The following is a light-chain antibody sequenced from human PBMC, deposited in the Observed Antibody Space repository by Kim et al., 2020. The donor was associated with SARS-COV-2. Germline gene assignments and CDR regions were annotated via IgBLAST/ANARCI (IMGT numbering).Light chain of an antibody. Sequence: SVAPGQTASITCSGDKLGDKYACWYQQKPGQSPVLVIYQDSKRPSGIPERFSGSNSGNTATLTISGTQAMDEADYYCQAWDSSTAVLGGGTQRNV. CDR1: KLGDKY. V-gene: IGLV3-1*01. CDR2: QDS. J-gene: IGLJ3*02. CDR3: QAWDSSTAV.